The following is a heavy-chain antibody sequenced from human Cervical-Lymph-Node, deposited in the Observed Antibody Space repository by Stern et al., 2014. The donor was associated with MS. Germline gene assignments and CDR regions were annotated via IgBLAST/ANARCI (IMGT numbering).Heavy chain of an antibody. D-gene: IGHD5-24*01. CDR2: IIPLFGSA. CDR3: ATDGEMTTIGLQY. V-gene: IGHV1-69*06. Sequence: QEQLVQSGAEVRKPGSSVTVSCKASGGSFITHAFAWVRQVPGHGPEWVGGIIPLFGSAHYAQKFRGRVTLFADKSTTTVSMELRNLRSEDTAVYYCATDGEMTTIGLQYWGQGTLVTVSS. J-gene: IGHJ4*02. CDR1: GGSFITHA.